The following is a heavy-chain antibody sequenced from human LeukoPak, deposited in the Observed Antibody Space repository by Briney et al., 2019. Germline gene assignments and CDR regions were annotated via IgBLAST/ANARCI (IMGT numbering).Heavy chain of an antibody. CDR3: AKVRGFGLVPNDY. CDR2: ISGGAVSR. Sequence: GGSLRLSCAASGFTFSNYAMSWVRQAPGKGLEWVSAISGGAVSRYYADSVKGRFTISRDNSKNTLYLQMNGLRAEDTAVYYCAKVRGFGLVPNDYWGQGALVIVSS. V-gene: IGHV3-23*01. CDR1: GFTFSNYA. J-gene: IGHJ4*02. D-gene: IGHD2-2*01.